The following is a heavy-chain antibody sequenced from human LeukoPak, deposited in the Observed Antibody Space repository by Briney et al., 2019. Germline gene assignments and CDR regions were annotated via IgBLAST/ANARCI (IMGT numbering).Heavy chain of an antibody. CDR1: GYTFTSYG. CDR2: ISAYNGNT. CDR3: ARERSDSSGYYYPDAFDI. Sequence: ASVKVSCKASGYTFTSYGISWVRQAPGQGLEWMGWISAYNGNTNYAQKLRGRVTMTTDTSTSTAYMELRSLRSDDTAVYYCARERSDSSGYYYPDAFDIWGQGTMVTVSS. V-gene: IGHV1-18*01. D-gene: IGHD3-22*01. J-gene: IGHJ3*02.